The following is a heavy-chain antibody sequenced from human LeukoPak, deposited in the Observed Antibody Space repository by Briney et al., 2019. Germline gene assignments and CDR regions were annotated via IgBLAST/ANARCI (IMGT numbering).Heavy chain of an antibody. CDR3: AISSSSAPFYFDY. D-gene: IGHD6-6*01. V-gene: IGHV4-30-4*01. CDR2: IYYSGST. J-gene: IGHJ4*02. CDR1: GGSISSGDYY. Sequence: SETLSLTCTVSGGSISSGDYYWSWIRQPPGKGLEWIGYIYYSGSTYYNPSLKSRVTISVDTSKNQFSLKLSSVTAADTAVYYCAISSSSAPFYFDYWGQGTLVTVSS.